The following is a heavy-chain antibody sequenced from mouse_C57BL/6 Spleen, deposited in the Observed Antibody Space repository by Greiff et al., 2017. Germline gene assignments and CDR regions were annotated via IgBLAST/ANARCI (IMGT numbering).Heavy chain of an antibody. D-gene: IGHD1-1*01. J-gene: IGHJ2*01. CDR1: GYTFTSYW. CDR3: ARDYPPSYNGSKGCDC. CDR2: IYPGSGST. V-gene: IGHV1-55*01. Sequence: QVQLQQPGAELVKPGASVKMSCKASGYTFTSYWITWVKQRPGQGLEWIGDIYPGSGSTNYNEKFKSKATLTVDTSSSTGDMQLSSLTSEDSAVYYGARDYPPSYNGSKGCDCWGQGTTLTVSS.